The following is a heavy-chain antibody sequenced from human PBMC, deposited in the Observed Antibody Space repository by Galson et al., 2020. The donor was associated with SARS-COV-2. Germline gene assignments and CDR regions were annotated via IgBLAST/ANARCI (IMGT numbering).Heavy chain of an antibody. CDR3: ARDRRFYYDPSGFYDPFDH. CDR2: ISAYNDNT. J-gene: IGHJ4*02. D-gene: IGHD3-22*01. CDR1: GFTFIHYG. V-gene: IGHV1-18*01. Sequence: ASVKVSCKASGFTFIHYGFSWVRQAPGQGLEWVGWISAYNDNTIYTQKLQGRVTMTTDTSTNTAYLELRNLRSDDTAVYYCARDRRFYYDPSGFYDPFDHWGQGTLVIVSS.